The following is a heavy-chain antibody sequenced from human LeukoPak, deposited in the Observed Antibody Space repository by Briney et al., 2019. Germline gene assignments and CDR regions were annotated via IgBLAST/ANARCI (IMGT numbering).Heavy chain of an antibody. V-gene: IGHV4-34*01. CDR2: INHSGNT. CDR3: ARGEPHYYYDSSGYYYP. Sequence: SETLSLTCAVYGGSFSGYYWSWIRQPPGKGLEWIGEINHSGNTNYNPSLKSRVTISVDTSKNQFSLKLSSVTAADTAVYYCARGEPHYYYDSSGYYYPWGQGTLVTVSS. CDR1: GGSFSGYY. J-gene: IGHJ5*02. D-gene: IGHD3-22*01.